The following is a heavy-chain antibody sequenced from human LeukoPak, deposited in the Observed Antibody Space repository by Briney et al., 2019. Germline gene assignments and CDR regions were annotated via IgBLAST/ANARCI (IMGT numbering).Heavy chain of an antibody. J-gene: IGHJ4*02. CDR1: GFTFITYN. CDR3: ARGAGSEGWGLPTPDF. CDR2: ISGSGLTI. D-gene: IGHD1-26*01. Sequence: GGSLRLSCAASGFTFITYNMAWVRQGPGKGLEWVSYISGSGLTIYYADSVKGRFTISRDNAKNSLYLQMDSLRAEDTAIYYCARGAGSEGWGLPTPDFWGQGTLVTVSS. V-gene: IGHV3-48*01.